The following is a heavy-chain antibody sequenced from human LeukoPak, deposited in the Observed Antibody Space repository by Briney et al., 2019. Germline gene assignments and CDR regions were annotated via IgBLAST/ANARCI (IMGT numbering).Heavy chain of an antibody. CDR1: GYLFTRKW. V-gene: IGHV5-51*01. D-gene: IGHD3-10*01. Sequence: GESLRISCKGSGYLFTRKWIGWVRQMPGKGLEWMGIIYPGDSETRYSPSLQGQVTISADKSISTAYLQWSSLKASDTAMYYCARQGYYGSGSYPTSSDYWGQGTLVTVSS. CDR2: IYPGDSET. J-gene: IGHJ4*01. CDR3: ARQGYYGSGSYPTSSDY.